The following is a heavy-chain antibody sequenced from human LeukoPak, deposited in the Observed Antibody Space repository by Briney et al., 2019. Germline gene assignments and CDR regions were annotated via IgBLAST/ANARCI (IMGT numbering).Heavy chain of an antibody. V-gene: IGHV3-7*01. Sequence: PGGSLRLSCAASGFTFSSYWMSWVRQAPGKGLEWVANIKQDGSEKYYVDSVKGRFTISRDNAKNSLYLQMNSLRAEDTAVYYCAREYDSSGYSFGYWGQGTLVTVSS. CDR2: IKQDGSEK. J-gene: IGHJ4*02. CDR1: GFTFSSYW. D-gene: IGHD3-22*01. CDR3: AREYDSSGYSFGY.